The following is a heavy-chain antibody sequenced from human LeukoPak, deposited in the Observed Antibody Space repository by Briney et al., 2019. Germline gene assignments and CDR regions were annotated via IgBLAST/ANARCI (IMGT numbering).Heavy chain of an antibody. D-gene: IGHD3-22*01. CDR3: ARGYYYDSSGYYYVVPFDY. V-gene: IGHV3-20*04. CDR2: INWNGGST. CDR1: GFTFDDYG. J-gene: IGHJ4*02. Sequence: RSGGSLRLSCAASGFTFDDYGMSWVRQAPGKGLEWVSGINWNGGSTGYADSVKGRFTISRDNAKNSLYLQMNSPRAEDTALYYCARGYYYDSSGYYYVVPFDYWGQGTLVTVSS.